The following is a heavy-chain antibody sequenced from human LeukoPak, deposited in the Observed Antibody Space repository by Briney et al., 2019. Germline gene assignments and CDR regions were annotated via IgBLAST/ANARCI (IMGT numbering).Heavy chain of an antibody. CDR3: ARLEEGYGSGRRENYYYYYMDV. V-gene: IGHV4-34*01. CDR1: GGSFSGYY. J-gene: IGHJ6*03. CDR2: INHSGST. Sequence: ASETLSLTCAVYGGSFSGYYWSWIRQPPGKGLEWIGEINHSGSTNYNPSLKSRVTISVDTSKNQFSLKLSSVTAADTAVYYCARLEEGYGSGRRENYYYYYMDVWGKGRTVTISS. D-gene: IGHD3-10*01.